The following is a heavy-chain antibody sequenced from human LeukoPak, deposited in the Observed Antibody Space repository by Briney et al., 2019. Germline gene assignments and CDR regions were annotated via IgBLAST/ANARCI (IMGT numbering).Heavy chain of an antibody. CDR2: IKPNSGDT. CDR3: ARAHSSGYYSFDYYYYMDV. V-gene: IGHV1-2*02. D-gene: IGHD3-22*01. Sequence: ASVKVSCKASGYSFADYYMHWVRQAPGQELEWMGWIKPNSGDTRSAQKFQGRVTMTRDTSISTAYMELSRLRSDDTAVYYCARAHSSGYYSFDYYYYMDVWGKGTTVTISS. CDR1: GYSFADYY. J-gene: IGHJ6*03.